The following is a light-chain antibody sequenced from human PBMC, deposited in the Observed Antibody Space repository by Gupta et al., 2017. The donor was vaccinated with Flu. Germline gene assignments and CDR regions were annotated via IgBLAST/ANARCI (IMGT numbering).Light chain of an antibody. J-gene: IGLJ3*02. Sequence: LRNYYPSWYQQKPGQAPILVLYGQDNRPSGIPGRFSGSTSGNTASLTITGAQAEDDADYYCNARDDSVDQWVFGGGTKLTVL. CDR3: NARDDSVDQWV. CDR1: LRNYY. CDR2: GQD. V-gene: IGLV3-19*01.